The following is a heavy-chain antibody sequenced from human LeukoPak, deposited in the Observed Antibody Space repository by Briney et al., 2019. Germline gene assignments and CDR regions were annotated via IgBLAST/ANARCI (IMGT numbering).Heavy chain of an antibody. Sequence: SVKVSCKASGGTFSSYAISWVRQAPGQGLEWMGRIIPIFGIANYAQKFQGRVTITADKSTSIAYMELSSLRSEDTAVYYCARSPNYDILTGYPSYYFDYWGQGTLVTVSS. D-gene: IGHD3-9*01. CDR2: IIPIFGIA. CDR3: ARSPNYDILTGYPSYYFDY. J-gene: IGHJ4*02. CDR1: GGTFSSYA. V-gene: IGHV1-69*04.